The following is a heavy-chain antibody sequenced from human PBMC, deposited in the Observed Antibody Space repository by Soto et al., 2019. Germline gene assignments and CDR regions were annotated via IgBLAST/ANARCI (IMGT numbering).Heavy chain of an antibody. CDR2: ISYYGSNK. CDR1: GFTFSSYA. V-gene: IGHV3-30-3*01. Sequence: QVQLVESGGGVVQPGRSLRLSCAASGFTFSSYAMHWVRQAPGKGLEWVAVISYYGSNKYYADSVKGRFTISRDNSKNTLYLQMNSLRAEDTAVYYCASGLWSGDWGQGTLVTVSS. D-gene: IGHD3-10*01. CDR3: ASGLWSGD. J-gene: IGHJ4*02.